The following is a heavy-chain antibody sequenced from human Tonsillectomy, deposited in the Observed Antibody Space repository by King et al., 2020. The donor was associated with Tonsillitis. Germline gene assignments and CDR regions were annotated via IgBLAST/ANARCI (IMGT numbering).Heavy chain of an antibody. Sequence: VQLVECRAEVKKPGASVKVSCKSAVDTFTSDDINSVRHATGQGLDWMGWRNPNSGNTGCAQKFQGRVTMTRNTSISTAYMELRRLRSEDTAVYYCARSGSSWSLFDYWGQGTLVTVSS. D-gene: IGHD6-13*01. V-gene: IGHV1-8*01. CDR2: RNPNSGNT. CDR3: ARSGSSWSLFDY. CDR1: VDTFTSDD. J-gene: IGHJ4*02.